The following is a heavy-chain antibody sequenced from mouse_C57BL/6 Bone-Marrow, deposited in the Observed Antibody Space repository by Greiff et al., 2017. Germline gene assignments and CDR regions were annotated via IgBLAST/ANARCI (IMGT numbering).Heavy chain of an antibody. CDR1: GYTFASYW. CDR2: IDPNSGGT. J-gene: IGHJ1*03. Sequence: QVQLKQPGAELVMPGASGKLSCKASGYTFASYWMEWVKRRPGRGLELIGRIDPNSGGTKYNEKFKSKDTLTVDKPSSTAYMQLSSLTSEDSAVYYCARCDSYVDESDWYFDVWGTGTTVTVSS. D-gene: IGHD1-1*01. CDR3: ARCDSYVDESDWYFDV. V-gene: IGHV1-72*01.